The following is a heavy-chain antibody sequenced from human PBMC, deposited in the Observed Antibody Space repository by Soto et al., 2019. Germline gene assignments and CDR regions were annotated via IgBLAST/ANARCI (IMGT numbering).Heavy chain of an antibody. CDR1: GGSFRGFY. CDR2: INHVGIT. V-gene: IGHV4-34*01. Sequence: SETLSLTCAVSGGSFRGFYWTWIRQSPGKGLEWLGDINHVGITNYNPSLKSRVSIPVDTSKSQFSLKLSSVTAADTAVYYCARGYSSRWYYFDYWGQGVQVTVS. CDR3: ARGYSSRWYYFDY. D-gene: IGHD6-13*01. J-gene: IGHJ4*02.